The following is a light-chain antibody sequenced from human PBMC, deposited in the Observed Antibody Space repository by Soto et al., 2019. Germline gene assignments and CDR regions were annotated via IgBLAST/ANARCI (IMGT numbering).Light chain of an antibody. CDR1: QSISSD. V-gene: IGKV3-15*01. CDR3: QQYNKWPRT. J-gene: IGKJ2*01. CDR2: GAS. Sequence: EIVMTQSPATLSVSPGETATLSCRASQSISSDVAWYQQKPGQAPRLLIYGASTTATGIPARFSGSGSGTEFTLTISSLQSEDFAVYNCQQYNKWPRTFGPGTKVDIK.